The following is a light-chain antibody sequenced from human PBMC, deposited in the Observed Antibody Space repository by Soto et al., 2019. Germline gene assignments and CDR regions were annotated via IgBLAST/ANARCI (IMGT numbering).Light chain of an antibody. J-gene: IGLJ1*01. CDR2: EGS. V-gene: IGLV2-23*01. CDR1: SSDVGSYNL. Sequence: QSALTQPASVSGSPGQSITISCTGTSSDVGSYNLVSWYQQHPGKAPKLMIYEGSKRPSGVSNRFSGSKSGNTASLTISGLQAEDEADYYCCSYAGTGIPYVFGTGTKLTVL. CDR3: CSYAGTGIPYV.